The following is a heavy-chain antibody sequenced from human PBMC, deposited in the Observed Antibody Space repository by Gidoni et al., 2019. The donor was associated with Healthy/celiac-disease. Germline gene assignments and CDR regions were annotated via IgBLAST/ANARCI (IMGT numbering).Heavy chain of an antibody. CDR2: IYYSGST. CDR3: ARDRFDYYGSGKDTLYYYYGMDV. V-gene: IGHV4-30-4*01. J-gene: IGHJ6*02. Sequence: QVQLQESGPGLVKPSQTLSLTCTVSGGSISSGASYWSWIRQPPGKGLEWIGYIYYSGSTYYNPSLKSRVTISVDTSKNQFSLKLSSVTAADTAVYYCARDRFDYYGSGKDTLYYYYGMDVWGQGTTVTVSS. CDR1: GGSISSGASY. D-gene: IGHD3-10*01.